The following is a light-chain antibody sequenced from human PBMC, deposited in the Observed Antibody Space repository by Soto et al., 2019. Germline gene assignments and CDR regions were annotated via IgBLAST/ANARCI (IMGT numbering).Light chain of an antibody. CDR2: SND. CDR1: SSNIGTNT. V-gene: IGLV1-44*01. CDR3: ATWDDSLNGVV. Sequence: QAVVTQPPSASGTPGQRVSISCSGGSSNIGTNTVNWYQHLPGTAPKLLIFSNDERPSGVPDRFSGSKSGTSASLAISGLRSDDEADYYCATWDDSLNGVVFGGGTKLTVL. J-gene: IGLJ2*01.